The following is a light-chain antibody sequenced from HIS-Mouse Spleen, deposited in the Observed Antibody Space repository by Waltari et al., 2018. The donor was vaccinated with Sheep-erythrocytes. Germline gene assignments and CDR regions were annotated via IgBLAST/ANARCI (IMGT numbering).Light chain of an antibody. J-gene: IGKJ4*01. CDR2: AAS. Sequence: DIQMTQSPSSLSASVGDRVTITCQASQEISNDLNWYQQKPGKAPKLRIYAASNLETGVPSRFSGSGSGTDFTFTISSLQPEDIATYYCQQYDSLLTFGGGTKVEIK. V-gene: IGKV1-33*01. CDR3: QQYDSLLT. CDR1: QEISND.